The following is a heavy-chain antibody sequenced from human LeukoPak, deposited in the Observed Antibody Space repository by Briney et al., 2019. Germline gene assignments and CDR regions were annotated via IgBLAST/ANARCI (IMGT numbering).Heavy chain of an antibody. CDR2: IYYTGST. J-gene: IGHJ4*02. V-gene: IGHV4-59*01. D-gene: IGHD6-13*01. Sequence: SETLSLTCTVSGGSISTYYWSWIRQPPGKGLECIGFIYYTGSTNYNPSLKSRVTISVDTSKNQFSLKLSSVTAADTAVYYCARGIAAAGQFRFDYWGQGTLVTVPS. CDR1: GGSISTYY. CDR3: ARGIAAAGQFRFDY.